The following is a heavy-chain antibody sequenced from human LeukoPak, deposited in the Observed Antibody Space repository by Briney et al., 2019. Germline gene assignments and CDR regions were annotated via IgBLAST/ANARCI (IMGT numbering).Heavy chain of an antibody. CDR2: ISSSSYI. CDR1: GFTFSSYS. J-gene: IGHJ4*02. V-gene: IGHV3-21*01. CDR3: ARDYGIVGAIGY. D-gene: IGHD1-26*01. Sequence: PGGSLRLSCAASGFTFSSYSMNWVRQAPGKGLEWVSSISSSSYIYYADSVKGRFTISRDNAKNSLYLQMNSLRAEDTAVYYCARDYGIVGAIGYWGQGTLVTVSS.